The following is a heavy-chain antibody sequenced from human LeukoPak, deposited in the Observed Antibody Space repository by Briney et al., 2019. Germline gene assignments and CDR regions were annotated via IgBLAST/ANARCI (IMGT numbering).Heavy chain of an antibody. CDR3: AWSQNYYGSGDY. CDR1: GGSVSNGNYY. D-gene: IGHD3-10*01. J-gene: IGHJ4*02. Sequence: SETLSLTCTVSGGSVSNGNYYWSWLRQPPGKALEWIGYIYYSGNTNYNPSLEGRVTISVDTSKNHFSVKLSSVTAADTAVYCCAWSQNYYGSGDYWSQGTLVTVSS. CDR2: IYYSGNT. V-gene: IGHV4-61*03.